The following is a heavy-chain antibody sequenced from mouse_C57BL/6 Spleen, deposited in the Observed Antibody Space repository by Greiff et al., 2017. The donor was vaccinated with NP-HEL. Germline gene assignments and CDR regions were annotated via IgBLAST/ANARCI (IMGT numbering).Heavy chain of an antibody. CDR3: ARQARYYYAMDY. CDR2: IRNGGGST. J-gene: IGHJ4*01. Sequence: EVKLQESGGGLVQPGGSLKLSCAASGFTFSDYYMYWVRQTPEQRLEWVAYIRNGGGSTYYPDTVKGRFTIARDNAKNTLYLQMGRLKSEDTAMYYCARQARYYYAMDYWGQGTSVTVSS. V-gene: IGHV5-12*01. CDR1: GFTFSDYY.